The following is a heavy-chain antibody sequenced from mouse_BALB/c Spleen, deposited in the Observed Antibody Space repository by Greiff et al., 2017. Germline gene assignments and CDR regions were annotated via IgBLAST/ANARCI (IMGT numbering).Heavy chain of an antibody. CDR1: GFTFSSYG. Sequence: EVQVVESGGDLVKPGGSLKLSCAASGFTFSSYGMSWVRQTPDKRLEWVATISSGGSYTYYPDSVKGRFTISRDNAKNTLYLQMSSLKSEDTAMYYCARQYGNYVAMDYWGQGTSVTVSS. CDR2: ISSGGSYT. J-gene: IGHJ4*01. V-gene: IGHV5-6*01. D-gene: IGHD2-10*02. CDR3: ARQYGNYVAMDY.